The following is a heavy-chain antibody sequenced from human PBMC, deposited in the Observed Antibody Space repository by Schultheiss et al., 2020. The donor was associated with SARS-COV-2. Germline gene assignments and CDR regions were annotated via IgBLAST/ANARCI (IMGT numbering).Heavy chain of an antibody. Sequence: ASVKVSCKASGYTFTSYGISWVRQAPGQGLEWMGRMNPNTGVTKFAQKFQGRVTMTRDTSISTAYMELSSLGSDDTALYYCARGPSGMDVWGQGTTVTVSS. J-gene: IGHJ6*02. CDR3: ARGPSGMDV. V-gene: IGHV1-2*06. CDR2: MNPNTGVT. CDR1: GYTFTSYG.